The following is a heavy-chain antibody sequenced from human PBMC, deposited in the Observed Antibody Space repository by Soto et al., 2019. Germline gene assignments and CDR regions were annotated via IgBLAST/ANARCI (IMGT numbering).Heavy chain of an antibody. D-gene: IGHD4-17*01. CDR3: ARPANTVADHFDI. J-gene: IGHJ4*02. CDR1: GYTFTIYW. CDR2: IYPSDSDT. Sequence: GESLKISCQVSGYTFTIYWIGWVRQMPGKGLEWMGIIYPSDSDTRYSPSSQGQVTISADQSINTAYLQWDSLKASDTAIYYCARPANTVADHFDIWGQGTPVTVSS. V-gene: IGHV5-51*01.